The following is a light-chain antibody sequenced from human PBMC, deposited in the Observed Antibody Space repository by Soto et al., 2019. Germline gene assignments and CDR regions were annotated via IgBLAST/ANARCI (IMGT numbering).Light chain of an antibody. CDR3: QQYNNWTLT. V-gene: IGKV3-15*01. CDR1: QSVSSD. J-gene: IGKJ4*01. Sequence: EIVMTQSRATLSVSPGERATLSCRASQSVSSDLAWYQQKPGQAPRLLIYGASTRATGIPARISGSGSGTEFTLTISSLQSEDFAVYYCQQYNNWTLTFGGGTKVEIK. CDR2: GAS.